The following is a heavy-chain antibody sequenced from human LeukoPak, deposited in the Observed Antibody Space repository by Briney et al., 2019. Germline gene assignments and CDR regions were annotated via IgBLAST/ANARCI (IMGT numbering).Heavy chain of an antibody. Sequence: SETLSLTCAVSGGSISSSNWGSWVRQPPGKGLEWIGETFHSGSTNYNPSLKSRVTISVDKSKNQFSLKLSSVTAADTAVYYCARAACSSTSCYAGDINYYYGMDVWGQGTTVTVSS. D-gene: IGHD2-2*01. CDR3: ARAACSSTSCYAGDINYYYGMDV. V-gene: IGHV4-4*02. J-gene: IGHJ6*02. CDR1: GGSISSSNW. CDR2: TFHSGST.